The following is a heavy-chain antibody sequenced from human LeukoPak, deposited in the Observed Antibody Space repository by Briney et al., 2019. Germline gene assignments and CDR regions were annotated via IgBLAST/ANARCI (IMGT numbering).Heavy chain of an antibody. D-gene: IGHD6-19*01. CDR1: GYTFTSYD. Sequence: ASVKVSCKASGYTFTSYDINWVRQAIGQGLEWMGWMNPNSGNTGCAQKFQGRVTMTRNTSISTAYMELSSLRSEDTAVYYCARVLGQWLDDYWGQGTLVTVSS. V-gene: IGHV1-8*01. CDR2: MNPNSGNT. J-gene: IGHJ4*02. CDR3: ARVLGQWLDDY.